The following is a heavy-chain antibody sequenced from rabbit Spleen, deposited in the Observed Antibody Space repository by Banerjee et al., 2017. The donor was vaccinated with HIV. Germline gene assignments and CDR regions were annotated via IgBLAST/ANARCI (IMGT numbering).Heavy chain of an antibody. CDR3: ARDNGSGDYIDVYFDL. CDR1: GFSFSRGYD. V-gene: IGHV1S45*01. J-gene: IGHJ4*01. D-gene: IGHD1-1*01. CDR2: IYTGNGKT. Sequence: QEQVEESGGGLVKPEGSLTLTCKASGFSFSRGYDMCWVRQAPGKGLEWIGCIYTGNGKTYYASWAKGRFTISKSPSTTVTLQMTSLTAADTATYFCARDNGSGDYIDVYFDLWGPGTLVTVS.